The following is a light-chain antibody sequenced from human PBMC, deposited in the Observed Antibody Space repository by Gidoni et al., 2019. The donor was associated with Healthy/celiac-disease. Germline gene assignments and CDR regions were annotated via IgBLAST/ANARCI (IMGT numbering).Light chain of an antibody. Sequence: QSALTQPASVSGSPGQSITISCTGTSSDVGDYNFFSWYQHHPGKAPKLIIYDVSHRPSGVSTRFSGSKSGNTASLTISGLHAEDEADYYCSSHTSSITNVFGTGTKVIVL. J-gene: IGLJ1*01. CDR1: SSDVGDYNF. CDR2: DVS. CDR3: SSHTSSITNV. V-gene: IGLV2-14*03.